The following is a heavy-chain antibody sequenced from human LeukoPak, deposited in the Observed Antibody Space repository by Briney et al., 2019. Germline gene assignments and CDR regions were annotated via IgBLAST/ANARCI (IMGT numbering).Heavy chain of an antibody. J-gene: IGHJ3*02. CDR2: IRSEAYGGTT. CDR3: TRLSLVVVRDAFDI. Sequence: PGGSLRLSCTGSGFTFGDYGMSWVRQAPGKGLEGVAFIRSEAYGGTTEYAASVKGRFTISRDDSKSIAYLQMNSLKTEDTAVYYCTRLSLVVVRDAFDIWGQGTMVTVSS. V-gene: IGHV3-49*04. CDR1: GFTFGDYG. D-gene: IGHD3-22*01.